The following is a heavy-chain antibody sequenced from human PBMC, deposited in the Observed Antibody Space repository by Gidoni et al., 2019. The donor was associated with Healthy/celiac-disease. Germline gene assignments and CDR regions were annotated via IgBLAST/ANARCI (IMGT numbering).Heavy chain of an antibody. J-gene: IGHJ4*02. V-gene: IGHV1-69*01. CDR2: IIPIFGTA. D-gene: IGHD2-8*01. CDR1: GVTFSSYA. Sequence: QVQLVQSGAEVKKPGSSVKVSCKASGVTFSSYAISWVRQAPGQGLEWMGGIIPIFGTANYAQKFQGRVTITADESTSTAYMELSSLRSEDTAVYYCARSEVYAIRQGWFYFDYWGQGTLVTVSS. CDR3: ARSEVYAIRQGWFYFDY.